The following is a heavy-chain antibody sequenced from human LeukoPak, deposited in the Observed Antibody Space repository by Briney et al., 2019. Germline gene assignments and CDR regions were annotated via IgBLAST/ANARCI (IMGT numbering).Heavy chain of an antibody. V-gene: IGHV4-34*01. CDR1: GGSFSGYY. CDR3: ARGAAAGTFDY. CDR2: INHSGST. Sequence: SETLSLTCAVYGGSFSGYYWSWIRQPPGKGLEWMGEINHSGSTNYNPSLKGRVTISVDTSKNQFTLKLSSVTAAETAVYYFARGAAAGTFDYWGQGTLVTVSS. J-gene: IGHJ4*02. D-gene: IGHD6-13*01.